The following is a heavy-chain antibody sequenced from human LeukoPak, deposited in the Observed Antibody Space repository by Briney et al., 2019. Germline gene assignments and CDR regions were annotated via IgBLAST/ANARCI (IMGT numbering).Heavy chain of an antibody. Sequence: GGSLRLSCAASGFTFSSYNMNWVRQAPGKGLEWVSFISSSSSYIYYADSVKGRFTISRDNAKNSLYLQMNSLSAEDTAVYCCARAPGYRGFLDYWGQGTLVTVSS. CDR1: GFTFSSYN. J-gene: IGHJ4*02. D-gene: IGHD6-13*01. CDR2: ISSSSSYI. V-gene: IGHV3-21*01. CDR3: ARAPGYRGFLDY.